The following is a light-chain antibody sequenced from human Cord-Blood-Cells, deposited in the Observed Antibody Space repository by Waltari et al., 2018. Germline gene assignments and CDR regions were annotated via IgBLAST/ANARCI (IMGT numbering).Light chain of an antibody. CDR1: QSVGSN. V-gene: IGKV3-15*01. J-gene: IGKJ2*01. Sequence: EIVMTQSTATLSVSPGERATLSCRASQSVGSNLAWYQQKPGQAPRLLIYGASTRATGIPARFSGSGSGTEFTLTISSLQSEDFAVYYCQQYNNWPPYTFGQGTKLEIK. CDR3: QQYNNWPPYT. CDR2: GAS.